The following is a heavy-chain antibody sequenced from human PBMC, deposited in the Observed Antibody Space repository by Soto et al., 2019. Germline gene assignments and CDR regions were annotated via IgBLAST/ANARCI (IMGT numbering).Heavy chain of an antibody. D-gene: IGHD6-13*01. CDR1: GYTFTSYG. CDR3: SIAAAGTGRDWFDP. Sequence: ASVKVSCKASGYTFTSYGISLVRQAPVQVLELIVWMSAYNCNTNYSQKLQGRFTMTTYTSTSTAYIELMILGSDYSSVYYCSIAAAGTGRDWFDPWGQGTLVTVSS. J-gene: IGHJ5*02. V-gene: IGHV1-18*01. CDR2: MSAYNCNT.